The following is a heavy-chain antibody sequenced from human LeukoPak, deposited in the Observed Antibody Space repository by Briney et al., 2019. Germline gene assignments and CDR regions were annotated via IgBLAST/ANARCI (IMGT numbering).Heavy chain of an antibody. CDR1: RFTFSTYW. J-gene: IGHJ6*02. CDR2: VNPDGNDK. CDR3: ARGGGLDV. D-gene: IGHD3-16*01. V-gene: IGHV3-7*03. Sequence: GGSLRLSCATSRFTFSTYWMNWVRQAPGKGLEWVAIVNPDGNDKYYVDSVKGRFTISRDNAKNSLYLQMSNLRAEDTAVYFCARGGGLDVWGQGATVTVSS.